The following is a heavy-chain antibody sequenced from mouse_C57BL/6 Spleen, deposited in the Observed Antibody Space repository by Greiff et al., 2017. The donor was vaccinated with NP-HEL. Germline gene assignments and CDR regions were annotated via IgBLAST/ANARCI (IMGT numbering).Heavy chain of an antibody. D-gene: IGHD1-1*01. CDR3: ARGGSSYGYFDV. CDR1: GYSITSGYD. Sequence: EVQLVESGPGMVKPSQSLSLTCTVTGYSITSGYDWHWIRHFPGNKLEWMGYISYSGSTNYNPSLKSRISITHDTSKNHFFLKLNSVTTEDTATYYCARGGSSYGYFDVWGTGTTVTVSS. CDR2: ISYSGST. V-gene: IGHV3-1*01. J-gene: IGHJ1*03.